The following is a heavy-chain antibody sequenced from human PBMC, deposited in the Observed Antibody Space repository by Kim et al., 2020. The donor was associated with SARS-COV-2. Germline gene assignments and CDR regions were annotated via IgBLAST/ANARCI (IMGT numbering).Heavy chain of an antibody. J-gene: IGHJ4*02. CDR3: ARHRWELLSPFDY. CDR1: GGSISSSSYY. V-gene: IGHV4-39*01. Sequence: SETLSLTCTVSGGSISSSSYYWGWIRQPPGKGLEWIGSIYYSGSTYYNPSLKSRVTISVDTSKNQFSLKLSSVTAADTAVYYCARHRWELLSPFDYWGQGTLVTVSS. CDR2: IYYSGST. D-gene: IGHD1-26*01.